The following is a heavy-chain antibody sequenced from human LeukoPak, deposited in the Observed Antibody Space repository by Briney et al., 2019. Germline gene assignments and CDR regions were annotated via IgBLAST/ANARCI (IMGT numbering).Heavy chain of an antibody. V-gene: IGHV4-34*01. D-gene: IGHD2-8*01. Sequence: SETLSLTCAVYGGSFSGYYWSWIRQPPGKGLEWIGEINHSGSTNYNPSLKSRVTISVDTSKNQFSLKLSSVTAADTAVYYCARGYCTNGVCPKWGQRTLVTVSS. CDR2: INHSGST. CDR1: GGSFSGYY. CDR3: ARGYCTNGVCPK. J-gene: IGHJ4*02.